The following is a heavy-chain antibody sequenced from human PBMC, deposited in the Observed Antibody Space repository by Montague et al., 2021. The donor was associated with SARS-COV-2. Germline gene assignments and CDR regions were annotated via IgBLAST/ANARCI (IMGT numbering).Heavy chain of an antibody. D-gene: IGHD3-9*01. J-gene: IGHJ4*02. CDR1: GFSLSTSGMC. CDR3: ARIRDYDILTGSYSGFDY. CDR2: IDWDDDK. V-gene: IGHV2-70*01. Sequence: PALVKPTPTLTLTCTFSGFSLSTSGMCVSWIRQPPGKALEWLALIDWDDDKYYSISLKTRLTISKDTSKNQVVLTMTNMDPVDTATYYCARIRDYDILTGSYSGFDYWGQGTLVTVSS.